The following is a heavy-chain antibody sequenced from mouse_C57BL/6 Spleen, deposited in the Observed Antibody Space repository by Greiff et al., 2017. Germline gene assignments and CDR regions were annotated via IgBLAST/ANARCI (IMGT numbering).Heavy chain of an antibody. CDR1: GYTFTSYW. J-gene: IGHJ4*01. V-gene: IGHV1-69*01. D-gene: IGHD2-5*01. CDR3: ARWDYSNYDYAMDY. CDR2: IDPSDSYT. Sequence: QVQLQQPGAELVMPGASVKLSCKASGYTFTSYWMHWVKPRPGQGLEWIGEIDPSDSYTNYNQKFKGKSTLTVDKSSSTAYMQLSSLTSEDSAVYYCARWDYSNYDYAMDYWGQGTSVTVSS.